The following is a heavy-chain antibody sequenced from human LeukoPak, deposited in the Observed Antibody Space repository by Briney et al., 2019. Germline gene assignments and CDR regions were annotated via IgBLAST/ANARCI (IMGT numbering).Heavy chain of an antibody. CDR1: GFTFSNYY. D-gene: IGHD3-22*01. V-gene: IGHV3-21*01. Sequence: GGSLRLSCAASGFTFSNYYMSWVRQAPGKGLEWVSSISSSGTYIYYVDSVKGRFTISRDNAKNSLYLQMNSLRPEDTAVYYCARDNQYTSARSFDYWGQGTLVTVSS. J-gene: IGHJ4*02. CDR3: ARDNQYTSARSFDY. CDR2: ISSSGTYI.